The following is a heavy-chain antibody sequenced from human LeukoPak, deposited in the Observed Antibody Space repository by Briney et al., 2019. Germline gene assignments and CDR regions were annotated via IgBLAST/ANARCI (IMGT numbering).Heavy chain of an antibody. J-gene: IGHJ6*02. D-gene: IGHD6-19*01. CDR2: MNPNSGNT. CDR1: GYTFTSYD. V-gene: IGHV1-8*01. Sequence: ASVKVSCKASGYTFTSYDINWVRQATGQGLEWMGWMNPNSGNTGYAQKFQGRVTMARNISISTAYMELSSLRSEDTAVYYCARGAVAGPPSYGMDVWGQGTTVTVSS. CDR3: ARGAVAGPPSYGMDV.